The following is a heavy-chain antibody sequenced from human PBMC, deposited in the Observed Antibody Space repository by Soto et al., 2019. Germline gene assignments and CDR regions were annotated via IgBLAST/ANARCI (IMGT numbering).Heavy chain of an antibody. CDR1: GGSISSGGYS. CDR2: IYHSGST. Sequence: SETLSLTCAGSGGSISSGGYSWSWIRQPPGKGLEWIGYIYHSGSTYYNPSLKSRVTISLDTSKNQFSLKLSSVTAADTAVYYCAGRVAAAGTRFDCWRRRPRVTASS. D-gene: IGHD6-13*01. V-gene: IGHV4-30-2*01. CDR3: AGRVAAAGTRFDC. J-gene: IGHJ4*02.